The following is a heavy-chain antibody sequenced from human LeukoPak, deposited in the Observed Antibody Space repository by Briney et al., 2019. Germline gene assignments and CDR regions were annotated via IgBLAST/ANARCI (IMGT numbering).Heavy chain of an antibody. D-gene: IGHD1-26*01. CDR2: VSYSGST. J-gene: IGHJ4*02. V-gene: IGHV4-59*01. CDR1: GGSISTYF. Sequence: SETLSLTCTVSGGSISTYFWSWIRQPPGKGLEWIGFVSYSGSTSYNPSLKSRVTISVDTSKNQFSLKLSSLTAADTAVYYCARPQSGTYYGNFDYWGQGSLVTVSS. CDR3: ARPQSGTYYGNFDY.